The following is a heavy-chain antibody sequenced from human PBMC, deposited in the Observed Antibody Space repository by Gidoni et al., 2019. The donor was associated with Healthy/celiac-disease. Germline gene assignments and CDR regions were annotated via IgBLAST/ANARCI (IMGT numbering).Heavy chain of an antibody. CDR1: GFTFSSYW. Sequence: EVQLVESGGGLVQPGGSLRLSCAASGFTFSSYWMSWVRQAPGKGLRWVANIKQDGSEKYYVDSVKGRFTISRDNAKNSLYLQMNSLRAEDTAVYYCARDVTGYYRADYYYYMDVWGKGTTVTVSS. CDR3: ARDVTGYYRADYYYYMDV. CDR2: IKQDGSEK. D-gene: IGHD3-9*01. V-gene: IGHV3-7*01. J-gene: IGHJ6*03.